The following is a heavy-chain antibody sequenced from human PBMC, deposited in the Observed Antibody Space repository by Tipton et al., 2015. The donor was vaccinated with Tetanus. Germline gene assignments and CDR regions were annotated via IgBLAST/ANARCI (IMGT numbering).Heavy chain of an antibody. Sequence: SLRLSCAASGFTFSTYTINWVRQAPGKGLEWVSSISSTSYYLYYADSVDGRFTISRDNAKNTMYLQMNSLRAEDTATYYCAKLKSRGDSSAIEHWGQGTLVTVSS. J-gene: IGHJ4*02. CDR2: ISSTSYYL. CDR3: AKLKSRGDSSAIEH. CDR1: GFTFSTYT. V-gene: IGHV3-21*04. D-gene: IGHD2-21*02.